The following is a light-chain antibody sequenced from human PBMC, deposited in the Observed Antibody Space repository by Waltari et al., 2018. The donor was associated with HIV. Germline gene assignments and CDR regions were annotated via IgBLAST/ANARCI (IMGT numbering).Light chain of an antibody. V-gene: IGLV1-44*01. CDR2: SNN. Sequence: QSVLAQPPSASGTPGQRVTISRSGSTSNIGGNTVSWYQQLPGTAPKLLIYSNNERPSGVPDRLSGSTSGTSASLVISGLQSEDEADYYCAAWDDSLKGGAFGTGTKVTVL. CDR3: AAWDDSLKGGA. J-gene: IGLJ1*01. CDR1: TSNIGGNT.